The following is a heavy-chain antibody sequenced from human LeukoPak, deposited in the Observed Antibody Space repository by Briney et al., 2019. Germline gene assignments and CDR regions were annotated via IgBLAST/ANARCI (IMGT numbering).Heavy chain of an antibody. CDR1: GGSIRSHENY. J-gene: IGHJ5*02. V-gene: IGHV4-31*03. Sequence: TLSLTCTVSGGSIRSHENYWSWIRQHPGKGLEWIGYIYHSGSTYYNPSLKSRVTISVDTSRSQFSLKLSSVTAADTAFYYCARAHNYDSLTGYYIDPWGQGTLVTVSS. CDR3: ARAHNYDSLTGYYIDP. CDR2: IYHSGST. D-gene: IGHD3-9*01.